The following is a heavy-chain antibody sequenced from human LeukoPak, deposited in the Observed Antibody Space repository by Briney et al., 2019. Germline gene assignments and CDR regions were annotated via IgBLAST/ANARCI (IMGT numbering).Heavy chain of an antibody. Sequence: GAAVTLSCKASGYTFTCYYMHWVRQTPGQGLEWMGWINPNNGGTNYAQKFQGRVTMTSDTSISTAYMELSRLRSDDTAVYYCVRDPSEVGALWGQGSLVTVSS. CDR1: GYTFTCYY. CDR2: INPNNGGT. V-gene: IGHV1-2*02. CDR3: VRDPSEVGAL. D-gene: IGHD1-26*01. J-gene: IGHJ4*02.